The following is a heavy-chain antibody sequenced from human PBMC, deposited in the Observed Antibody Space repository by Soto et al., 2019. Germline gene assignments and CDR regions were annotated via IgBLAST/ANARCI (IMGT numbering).Heavy chain of an antibody. Sequence: SVKVSCKASGGTFSSYAISWVRQAPGQGLEWMGGIIPIFGTANYAQKFQGRVTITADKSTSTAYMELSSLRSEDTAVYYCARGDYYYDSSGYYLNWFDPWGQGTLVTVSS. V-gene: IGHV1-69*06. J-gene: IGHJ5*02. D-gene: IGHD3-22*01. CDR1: GGTFSSYA. CDR2: IIPIFGTA. CDR3: ARGDYYYDSSGYYLNWFDP.